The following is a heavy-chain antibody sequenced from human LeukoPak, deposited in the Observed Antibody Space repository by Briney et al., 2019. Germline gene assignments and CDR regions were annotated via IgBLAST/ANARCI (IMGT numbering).Heavy chain of an antibody. J-gene: IGHJ4*02. V-gene: IGHV2-5*02. CDR3: AHRGPAHLWFGSFDY. CDR2: IYWDDDK. D-gene: IGHD3-10*01. Sequence: SGPTLVKPTQTLTLTCTFSGFSLSTSGVGVGWIRQPPGKALEWLALIYWDDDKRYSPSLKSRLTITKDTSKNQMVLTMTNMDPVDTATYYCAHRGPAHLWFGSFDYWGQGTLVTVSS. CDR1: GFSLSTSGVG.